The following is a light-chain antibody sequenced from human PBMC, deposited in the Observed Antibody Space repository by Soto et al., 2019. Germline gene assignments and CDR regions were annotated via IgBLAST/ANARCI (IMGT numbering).Light chain of an antibody. CDR1: QSVSSSY. CDR3: QQRSNWPRT. Sequence: EIVMTQSPATLSVSPGERATLSCRASQSVSSSYLAWYQQKPGQAPRLLIYDASNRATGIPARFSGSGSGTDSTLTISSLEPEDFAVYYCQQRSNWPRTFGQGTKVDIK. CDR2: DAS. V-gene: IGKV3D-20*02. J-gene: IGKJ1*01.